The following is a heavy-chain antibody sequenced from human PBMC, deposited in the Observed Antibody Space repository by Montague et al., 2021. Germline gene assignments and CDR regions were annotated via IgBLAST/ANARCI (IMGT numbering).Heavy chain of an antibody. CDR1: GGSISSSNW. CDR3: TRGEVAVTGIDY. J-gene: IGHJ4*02. CDR2: TYHSGST. D-gene: IGHD6-19*01. Sequence: SETLSLTCAVSGGSISSSNWWSWFLQPPGKGLEWIGGTYHSGSTNYNPSHNSRVTISVDKSKNQFYLKLGSVTAADTAVNYCTRGEVAVTGIDYWGQGALVTVSS. V-gene: IGHV4-4*02.